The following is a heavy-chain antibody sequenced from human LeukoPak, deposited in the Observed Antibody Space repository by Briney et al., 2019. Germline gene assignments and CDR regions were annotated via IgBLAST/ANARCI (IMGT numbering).Heavy chain of an antibody. J-gene: IGHJ5*02. CDR2: IYYSGST. Sequence: SETLSLTCTVSGGSISSYYWSWIRQPPGKGLEWIGYIYYSGSTNYNPSLKSRVTISVDTSKNQFSLNLTSVTAADTAMYYCARDHTGSSRFDPWGQGTLVTVSS. D-gene: IGHD1-26*01. CDR3: ARDHTGSSRFDP. CDR1: GGSISSYY. V-gene: IGHV4-59*01.